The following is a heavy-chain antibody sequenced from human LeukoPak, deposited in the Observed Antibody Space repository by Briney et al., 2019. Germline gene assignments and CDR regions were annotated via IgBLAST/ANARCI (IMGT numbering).Heavy chain of an antibody. Sequence: PGGSLRLSCAASGFSFRTYSMDWVRQAPGKGLEWVSYISSSSSTICYADSVKGRFTISRDNAKNSLYLQMNSLRAEDTAVYYCARDLWVCSGGSCYDGYFDYWGQGTLVTVSS. CDR2: ISSSSSTI. D-gene: IGHD2-15*01. V-gene: IGHV3-48*01. CDR3: ARDLWVCSGGSCYDGYFDY. J-gene: IGHJ4*02. CDR1: GFSFRTYS.